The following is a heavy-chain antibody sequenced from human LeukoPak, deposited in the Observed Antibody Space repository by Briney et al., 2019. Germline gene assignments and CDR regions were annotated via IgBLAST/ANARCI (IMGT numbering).Heavy chain of an antibody. V-gene: IGHV3-30*18. CDR1: GFTFSSYG. D-gene: IGHD6-19*01. CDR3: AKDWAVATYLYYYMDV. Sequence: GGSLRLSCAASGFTFSSYGMHWVRQAPGKGLEWVAVISFDGSNKYYADSVKGRFTISRDNSKNTLFLQMNSLRAEDTALYYCAKDWAVATYLYYYMDVWGQGTTVTVS. J-gene: IGHJ6*03. CDR2: ISFDGSNK.